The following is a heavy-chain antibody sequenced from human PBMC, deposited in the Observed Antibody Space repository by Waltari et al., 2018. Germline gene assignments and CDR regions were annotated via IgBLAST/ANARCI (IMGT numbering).Heavy chain of an antibody. Sequence: QVNLVESGGGVVQPGGSLRLSCATSGFTFSNFGMHWVRQAPGKGVGGGVCIWFDGSDKFYADSVGGRFTISRDNSARTLYLDMDSLRLDDTAMYYCAKDAFGNTYLDFWGQGTLVTVSS. V-gene: IGHV3-30*02. J-gene: IGHJ4*02. CDR1: GFTFSNFG. D-gene: IGHD2-2*02. CDR2: IWFDGSDK. CDR3: AKDAFGNTYLDF.